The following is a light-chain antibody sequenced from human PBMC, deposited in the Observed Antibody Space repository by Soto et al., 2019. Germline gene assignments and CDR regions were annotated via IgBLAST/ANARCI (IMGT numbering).Light chain of an antibody. CDR1: QSVSNNY. J-gene: IGKJ1*01. Sequence: VLTQSPGTLSLSPGERATLSCRASQSVSNNYLAWYQQKPGQDPRPLIYGASNRATGSPDRFSGGGSGTEFTLTISRLEPEDFAVYDCQQYGSSGTFGQGTKVDIK. CDR2: GAS. CDR3: QQYGSSGT. V-gene: IGKV3-20*01.